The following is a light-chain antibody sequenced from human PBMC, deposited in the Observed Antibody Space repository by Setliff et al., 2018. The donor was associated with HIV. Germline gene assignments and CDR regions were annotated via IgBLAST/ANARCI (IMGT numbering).Light chain of an antibody. CDR3: SSYTTANTLV. J-gene: IGLJ1*01. CDR2: EVN. CDR1: SGDVGGYDY. Sequence: QSALTQPPSASGSPGQSVTISCTGTSGDVGGYDYVSWYQQHPGKAPKLMIYEVNKRPSGVPDRFSGSKSGDTASLTVSGLQADDEADYFCSSYTTANTLVFGGGTKGTVL. V-gene: IGLV2-8*01.